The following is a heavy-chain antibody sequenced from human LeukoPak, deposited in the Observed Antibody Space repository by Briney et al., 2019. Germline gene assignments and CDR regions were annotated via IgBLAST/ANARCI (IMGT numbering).Heavy chain of an antibody. CDR3: ARFSWGCSTASCYLTN. CDR2: IYYTGTT. Sequence: SETLSLTCTVGGGSLSGHYWGWIRQPPGKGLELVGHIYYTGTTFYNPSLNSRVIITLDTSRNQFSLRLTSVIAADTAVYYCARFSWGCSTASCYLTNWGQGALATVSS. J-gene: IGHJ4*02. CDR1: GGSLSGHY. V-gene: IGHV4-59*11. D-gene: IGHD2-2*01.